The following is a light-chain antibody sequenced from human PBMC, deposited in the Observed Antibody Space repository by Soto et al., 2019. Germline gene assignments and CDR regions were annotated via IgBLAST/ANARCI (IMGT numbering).Light chain of an antibody. V-gene: IGKV1-5*03. CDR3: QQYGRSPRT. J-gene: IGKJ1*01. CDR1: QSISRW. CDR2: KAS. Sequence: IQFTQSPSSLSASIGDRVTITCRASQSISRWLAWYQQKSGTAPKLLIYKASTLQSGVPPRFSGSGSGTEFTLTISSLEPEDFAMCYCQQYGRSPRTFGQGTKVDIK.